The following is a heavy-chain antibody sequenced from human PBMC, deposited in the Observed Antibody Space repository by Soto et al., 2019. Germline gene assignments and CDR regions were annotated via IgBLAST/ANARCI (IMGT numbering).Heavy chain of an antibody. CDR2: ISGSGGST. V-gene: IGHV3-23*01. CDR1: GFTFSSYA. CDR3: AKDPVYSSRTSKRDY. J-gene: IGHJ4*02. D-gene: IGHD6-13*01. Sequence: PGGSLRLSCAASGFTFSSYAMSWVRQAPGKGLEWVSAISGSGGSTYYADSVKGRFTISRDNSKNTLYLQMNSLRAEDTAVYYCAKDPVYSSRTSKRDYWGQGTLVTVSS.